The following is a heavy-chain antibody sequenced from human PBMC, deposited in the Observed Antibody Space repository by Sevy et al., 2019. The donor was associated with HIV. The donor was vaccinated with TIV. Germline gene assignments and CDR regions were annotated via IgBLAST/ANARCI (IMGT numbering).Heavy chain of an antibody. D-gene: IGHD6-19*01. Sequence: GGSLRLSCAASGFTVSSSYMIWVRQAPGKGLEWVSVIYAGGTTYYADSVKGRFTISRDNSNNKLYLQMNSLRADDTAVYFCAGDSSSDSLSSFDFWGQGTLVTVSS. CDR2: IYAGGTT. CDR1: GFTVSSSY. J-gene: IGHJ4*02. CDR3: AGDSSSDSLSSFDF. V-gene: IGHV3-53*01.